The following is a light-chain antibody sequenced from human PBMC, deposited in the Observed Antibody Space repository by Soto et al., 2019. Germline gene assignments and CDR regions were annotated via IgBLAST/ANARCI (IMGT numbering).Light chain of an antibody. CDR2: SAS. V-gene: IGKV1-39*01. Sequence: DIQMTQSPSSLSESAGDRVTITCRASQAISTYLNWYRQKPGKAPELLIYSASNLQSGVPSRLSGSGSGTDFTLTISGLQPEDFATYYCQQSFSTPSFGQGTRLETK. J-gene: IGKJ5*01. CDR3: QQSFSTPS. CDR1: QAISTY.